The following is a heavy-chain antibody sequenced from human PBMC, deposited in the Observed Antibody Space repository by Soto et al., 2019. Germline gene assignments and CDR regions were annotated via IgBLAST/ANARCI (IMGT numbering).Heavy chain of an antibody. CDR3: ARDRGTTTVTFEPFQH. J-gene: IGHJ1*01. CDR1: GFSFNSYS. CDR2: IIGSGDSA. V-gene: IGHV3-23*01. D-gene: IGHD4-17*01. Sequence: EVQLLESGGGLVQPGGSLRLSCAASGFSFNSYSMSWVRQAPGKGLEWVAGIIGSGDSAYYADSVKGRFTISRDNSKNPRSLQMNSLRAGDTAIYYCARDRGTTTVTFEPFQHWGQGTLVAVPS.